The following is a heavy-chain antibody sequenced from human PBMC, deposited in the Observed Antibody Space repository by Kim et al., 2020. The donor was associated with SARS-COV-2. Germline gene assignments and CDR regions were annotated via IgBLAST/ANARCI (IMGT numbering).Heavy chain of an antibody. Sequence: GGSLRLSCAASGFTFSSYAMSWVRQAPGKGLEWVSAISGSGGSTYYADSVKGRFTISRDNSKNTLYLQMNSLRAEDTAVYYCARGTSLYSSDMLTGYLRWKWLVLLFDYWGQGTLVTVSS. V-gene: IGHV3-23*01. D-gene: IGHD3-9*01. CDR1: GFTFSSYA. CDR2: ISGSGGST. CDR3: ARGTSLYSSDMLTGYLRWKWLVLLFDY. J-gene: IGHJ4*02.